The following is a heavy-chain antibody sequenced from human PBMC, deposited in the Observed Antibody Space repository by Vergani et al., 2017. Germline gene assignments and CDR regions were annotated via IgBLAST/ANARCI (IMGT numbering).Heavy chain of an antibody. Sequence: QVQLVESGGGVVQPGRSLRLSCAASGFTFNLYGMHWVRQAPGKGLECVAVTWYHGNNKQYADSVKGRFTISRDNSKSTMYLHMNSLRDEDTGVYYCARDLRLLYNRFDPWGQGTLVTVSS. J-gene: IGHJ5*02. D-gene: IGHD1-14*01. CDR1: GFTFNLYG. V-gene: IGHV3-33*01. CDR3: ARDLRLLYNRFDP. CDR2: TWYHGNNK.